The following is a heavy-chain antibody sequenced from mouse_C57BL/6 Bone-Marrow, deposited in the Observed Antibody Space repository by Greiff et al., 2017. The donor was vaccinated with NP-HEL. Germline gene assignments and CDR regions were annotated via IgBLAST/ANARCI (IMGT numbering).Heavy chain of an antibody. CDR3: AREGDGNYVDY. J-gene: IGHJ2*01. Sequence: EVKLMESGGGLVKPGGSLKLSCAASGFTFSSYAMSWVRQTPEKRLEWVATISDGGSYTYYPDNVKGRFTISRDTAKNNLYLQMSHLKSEDTAMYYCAREGDGNYVDYWGQGTTLTVSS. CDR2: ISDGGSYT. V-gene: IGHV5-4*01. CDR1: GFTFSSYA. D-gene: IGHD2-1*01.